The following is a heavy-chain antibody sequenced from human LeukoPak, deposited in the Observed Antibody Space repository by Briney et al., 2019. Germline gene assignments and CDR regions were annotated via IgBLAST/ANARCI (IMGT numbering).Heavy chain of an antibody. CDR3: AREVLGLMVEDDY. CDR1: GFTFSSYW. D-gene: IGHD2-8*01. Sequence: GRSLRLSCAASGFTFSSYWMSWVRQAPGKGLEWVANAKQDGSEKYYVDSVKGRFTISRDNAKNSLYLQMNSLRAEDTAVYYCAREVLGLMVEDDYWGQGTLVTVSS. J-gene: IGHJ4*02. CDR2: AKQDGSEK. V-gene: IGHV3-7*01.